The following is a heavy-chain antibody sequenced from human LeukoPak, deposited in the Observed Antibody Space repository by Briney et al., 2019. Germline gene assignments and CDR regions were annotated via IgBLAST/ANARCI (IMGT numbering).Heavy chain of an antibody. V-gene: IGHV3-30-3*01. CDR3: ARSTARVVGY. CDR1: GFTFSSYA. D-gene: IGHD1-26*01. Sequence: GGSLRLSCAASGFTFSSYAMHWVRQAPGKGLEWVAVISYDGSNKYYADSVKGRFTISRDNSKNTLYLQMNSLRAEDTAVYYCARSTARVVGYWGQGTLVTVSS. J-gene: IGHJ4*02. CDR2: ISYDGSNK.